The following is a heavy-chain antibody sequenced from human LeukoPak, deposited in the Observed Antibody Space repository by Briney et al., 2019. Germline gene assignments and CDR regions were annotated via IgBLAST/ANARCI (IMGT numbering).Heavy chain of an antibody. V-gene: IGHV1-2*02. J-gene: IGHJ4*02. D-gene: IGHD6-6*01. Sequence: ASVRVSCTASGYTFTGYYMHWVRQAPGQGLEGMGCINPNSGGKNYAQKFEGRVTMTRETSISTASMELSRLRCDDTAVYYCARVKQLNLDDWGKGTLVTVS. CDR1: GYTFTGYY. CDR3: ARVKQLNLDD. CDR2: INPNSGGK.